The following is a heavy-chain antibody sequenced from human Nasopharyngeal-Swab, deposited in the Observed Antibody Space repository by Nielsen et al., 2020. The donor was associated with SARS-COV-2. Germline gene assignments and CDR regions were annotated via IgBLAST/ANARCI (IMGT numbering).Heavy chain of an antibody. Sequence: WIRQPPGKGLEWIGEINHSGSTNYNPSLKSRFTISVDTSKNQFSLKLRSVTAADTAVYYCARGRTIAVADSFDYWGQGTLVTVS. J-gene: IGHJ4*02. V-gene: IGHV4-34*01. CDR2: INHSGST. D-gene: IGHD6-19*01. CDR3: ARGRTIAVADSFDY.